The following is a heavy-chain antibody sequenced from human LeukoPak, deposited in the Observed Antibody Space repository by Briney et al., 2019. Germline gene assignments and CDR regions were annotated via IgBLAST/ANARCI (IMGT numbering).Heavy chain of an antibody. CDR3: ARTSTYCGGDCYLGYFDL. V-gene: IGHV4-4*02. J-gene: IGHJ2*01. CDR1: NGSISNTNW. Sequence: SGTLSLTCAVSNGSISNTNWWTWVRQPPGKGLQWIGEIYHSGSTNYNPSLKSRVTISLDKSKNQFSLTVSSVTAADTAVYYCARTSTYCGGDCYLGYFDLWGRGTLVTVSS. CDR2: IYHSGST. D-gene: IGHD2-21*02.